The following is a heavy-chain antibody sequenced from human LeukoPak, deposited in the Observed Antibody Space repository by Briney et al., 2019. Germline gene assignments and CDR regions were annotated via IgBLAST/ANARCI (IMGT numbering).Heavy chain of an antibody. CDR3: ARDSTPLDY. V-gene: IGHV1-2*02. D-gene: IGHD2/OR15-2a*01. CDR2: INSNTGGT. J-gene: IGHJ4*02. Sequence: ASVKVSCKTSGYTFTGNYMHWVRQAPGQGLEWMGWINSNTGGTNYAQKFQGRVSMTRDTSISTAYMDLSRLRSDDTAVYYCARDSTPLDYWGQGTLVTVSS. CDR1: GYTFTGNY.